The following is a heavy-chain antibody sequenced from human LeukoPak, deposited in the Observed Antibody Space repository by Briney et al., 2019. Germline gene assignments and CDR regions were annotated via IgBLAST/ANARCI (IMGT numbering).Heavy chain of an antibody. CDR2: IIPILGIA. CDR1: GGTFSSYA. Sequence: ASVKVSCKASGGTFSSYAISWVRQAPGQGLEWMGRIIPILGIANYAQKFQGRVTITADKSTSTAYMELSSLRSEDTAAYYCAAIFNPHYFDYWGQGTLVTVSS. J-gene: IGHJ4*02. CDR3: AAIFNPHYFDY. V-gene: IGHV1-69*04.